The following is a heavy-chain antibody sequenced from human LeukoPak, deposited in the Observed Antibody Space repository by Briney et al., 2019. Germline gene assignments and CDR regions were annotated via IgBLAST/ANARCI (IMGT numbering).Heavy chain of an antibody. Sequence: ASVKVSCKVSGYTLTELSMHWVRQAPGKGREWVGGFDPEVGETIFAQKFQGRVTMTEDTSTDTAYMELSSLSSEDTAVYYCATQIPRPDYYDSSGYYYAAFDIWGQGTMVTVSS. D-gene: IGHD3-22*01. V-gene: IGHV1-24*01. J-gene: IGHJ3*02. CDR1: GYTLTELS. CDR3: ATQIPRPDYYDSSGYYYAAFDI. CDR2: FDPEVGET.